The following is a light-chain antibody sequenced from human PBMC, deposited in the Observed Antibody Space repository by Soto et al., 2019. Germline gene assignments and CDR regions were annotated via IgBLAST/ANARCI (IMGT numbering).Light chain of an antibody. V-gene: IGLV2-14*02. J-gene: IGLJ1*01. Sequence: QSALTQPASVSGSPGQSITISCTGTSSDVGSYNLVSWYQQHPGKAPKLMIYEVSNRPSGVSNRFSGSKSGNTASLTISGLQAEDEADYYCSSYTSSYVFGTGTKLTVL. CDR1: SSDVGSYNL. CDR2: EVS. CDR3: SSYTSSYV.